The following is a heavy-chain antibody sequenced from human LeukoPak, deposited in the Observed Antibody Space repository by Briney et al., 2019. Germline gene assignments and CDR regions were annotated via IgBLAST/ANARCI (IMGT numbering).Heavy chain of an antibody. CDR3: ARAIPEDIVVVPAAIDWFDP. CDR2: IYYSGST. CDR1: GGSISSGGYY. Sequence: PSQTLSLTCTVSGGSISSGGYYWSWIRQHPGKGLEWIGYIYYSGSTYYNPSLKSRVTISVDTSKNQFSLKLSSVTAADTAVYYCARAIPEDIVVVPAAIDWFDPWGQGTLVTVSS. V-gene: IGHV4-31*03. D-gene: IGHD2-2*01. J-gene: IGHJ5*02.